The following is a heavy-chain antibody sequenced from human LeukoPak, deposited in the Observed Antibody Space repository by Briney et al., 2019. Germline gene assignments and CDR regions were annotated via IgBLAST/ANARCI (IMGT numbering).Heavy chain of an antibody. CDR1: GFTFSSYA. V-gene: IGHV3-23*01. J-gene: IGHJ6*03. Sequence: PGGSLRLSCAASGFTFSSYAMSWVRQAPGTGLEWVSAISGSGGSTYYADSVKGRFTISRDNSKNTLYLQMNSLRAEDTAVYYCAGFNNDFWSGYSYYYYYMDVWGKGTTVTVSS. CDR3: AGFNNDFWSGYSYYYYYMDV. CDR2: ISGSGGST. D-gene: IGHD3-3*01.